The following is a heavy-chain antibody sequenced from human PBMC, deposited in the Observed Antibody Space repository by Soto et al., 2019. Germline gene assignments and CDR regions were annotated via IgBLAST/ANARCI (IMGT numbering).Heavy chain of an antibody. CDR2: ISYDGSNK. CDR3: ARDARNYVWGSYRYSLGYFDY. CDR1: GFTFSSYA. J-gene: IGHJ4*02. Sequence: GGSLRLSCAASGFTFSSYAMHWVRQAPGKGLEWVAVISYDGSNKYYADSVKGRFTISRDNSKNTLYLQMNSLRAEDTAVYYCARDARNYVWGSYRYSLGYFDYWGQGTLVTVS. D-gene: IGHD3-16*02. V-gene: IGHV3-30-3*01.